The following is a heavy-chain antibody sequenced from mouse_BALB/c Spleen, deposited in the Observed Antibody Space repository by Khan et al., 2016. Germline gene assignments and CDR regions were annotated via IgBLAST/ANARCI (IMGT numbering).Heavy chain of an antibody. CDR1: GDSFTSGY. D-gene: IGHD2-1*01. V-gene: IGHV3-8*02. CDR2: ISYSGST. J-gene: IGHJ2*01. Sequence: EVQLQESGPSLVKPSQTLSLTCTVTGDSFTSGYWNWIRKFPGNKLEYMGYISYSGSTYYNPSLKSRISITRDKYKNQIYLQLNSVTTEDTATYYCASMVTTYYFDYWGQRTTLTVSS. CDR3: ASMVTTYYFDY.